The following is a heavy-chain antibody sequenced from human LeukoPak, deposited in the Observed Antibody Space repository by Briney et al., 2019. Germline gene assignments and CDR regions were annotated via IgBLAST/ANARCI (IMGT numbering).Heavy chain of an antibody. V-gene: IGHV1-18*01. Sequence: ASVKVSCKASGYTFTSYGISWVRQAPGQGLEWMGWISAYNGNTNYAQKLQGRVTMTTDTSTSTAYMELRSLRSDDTAVYYCARDGIVVVPAAIHYYYYYMDVWGKGTTVTVSS. CDR3: ARDGIVVVPAAIHYYYYYMDV. D-gene: IGHD2-2*02. J-gene: IGHJ6*03. CDR2: ISAYNGNT. CDR1: GYTFTSYG.